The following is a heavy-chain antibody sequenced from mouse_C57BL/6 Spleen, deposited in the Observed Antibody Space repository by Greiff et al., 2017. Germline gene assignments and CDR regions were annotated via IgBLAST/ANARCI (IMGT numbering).Heavy chain of an antibody. D-gene: IGHD1-1*01. CDR2: LSDGGSYT. J-gene: IGHJ3*01. V-gene: IGHV5-4*03. Sequence: EVKLMESGGGLVKPGGSLKLSCAASGFTFSSYAMSWVRQTPEKRLEWVATLSDGGSYTYYPDNVKGRFTISRDNAKNNLYLQMSHLKSEDTAMYYCARGTTVVAPFSYWGQGTLVTVSA. CDR1: GFTFSSYA. CDR3: ARGTTVVAPFSY.